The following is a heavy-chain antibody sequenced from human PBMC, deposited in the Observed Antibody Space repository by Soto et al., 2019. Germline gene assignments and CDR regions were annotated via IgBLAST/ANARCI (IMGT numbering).Heavy chain of an antibody. CDR3: ATASYYDFWSGYHPSGYGMDV. V-gene: IGHV1-8*01. D-gene: IGHD3-3*01. CDR2: MNPNSGNT. CDR1: GYTFSSYD. J-gene: IGHJ6*02. Sequence: ASVKVSCKASGYTFSSYDINWVRQATGKGQEGMGWMNPNSGNTGYAQKFQGRVTMTRNSSISTAYMELSSLRSEDTAVYYCATASYYDFWSGYHPSGYGMDVCGQGTTVTVSS.